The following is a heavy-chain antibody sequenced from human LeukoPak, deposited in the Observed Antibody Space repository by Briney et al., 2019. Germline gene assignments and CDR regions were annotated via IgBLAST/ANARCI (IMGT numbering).Heavy chain of an antibody. V-gene: IGHV3-53*04. CDR2: IYSGGST. D-gene: IGHD4-17*01. CDR1: GFTVSSNY. Sequence: QAGGSPRLSCAASGFTVSSNYMSWVRQAPGKGLEWVSVIYSGGSTYYADSVKGRFTISRHNSKNTLYLQMNSLRAEDTAVYYCARAYLRSPVTPFDYWGQGTLVTVSS. J-gene: IGHJ4*02. CDR3: ARAYLRSPVTPFDY.